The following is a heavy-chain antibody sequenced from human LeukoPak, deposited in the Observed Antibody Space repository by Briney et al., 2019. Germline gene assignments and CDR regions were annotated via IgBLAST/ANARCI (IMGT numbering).Heavy chain of an antibody. CDR3: ARSTGYFQH. D-gene: IGHD2-2*01. J-gene: IGHJ1*01. CDR2: INHSGST. CDR1: GGSFSGYY. V-gene: IGHV4-34*01. Sequence: SETLSLTCAVYGGSFSGYYWSWIRQPPGKGLEWIGEINHSGSTNYNPSLNSRVTISVDTSKNQFSLKLSSVTAADTAVYYCARSTGYFQHWGQGTLVTVSS.